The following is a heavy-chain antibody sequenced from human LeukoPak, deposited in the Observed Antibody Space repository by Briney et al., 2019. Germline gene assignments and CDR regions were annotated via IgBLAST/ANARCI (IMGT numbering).Heavy chain of an antibody. CDR3: ARVSAKVTGWVFDY. Sequence: SETLSLTCTVSGGSISIYYWSWVRQPPGKGLEWVGYIYYSGSTTYNPSLKSRVTISVDTSKNQFSLKLSSVTAADTAVYYCARVSAKVTGWVFDYWGQGTLVTVSS. CDR1: GGSISIYY. D-gene: IGHD4-17*01. V-gene: IGHV4-59*01. J-gene: IGHJ4*02. CDR2: IYYSGST.